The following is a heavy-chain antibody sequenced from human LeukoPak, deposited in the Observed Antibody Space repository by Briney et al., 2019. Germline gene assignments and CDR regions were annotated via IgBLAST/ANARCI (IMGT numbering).Heavy chain of an antibody. J-gene: IGHJ4*02. V-gene: IGHV4-38-2*01. Sequence: SETLSLTCAVSGYSISSGYYWGWIRQPPGKGLEWIGSIYHSGSTNYNPSLKSRVTISVDTSKNQFSLKLSSVTAADTAVYYCARGGEWLVLAPFDYWGQGTLVTVSS. CDR3: ARGGEWLVLAPFDY. D-gene: IGHD6-19*01. CDR2: IYHSGST. CDR1: GYSISSGYY.